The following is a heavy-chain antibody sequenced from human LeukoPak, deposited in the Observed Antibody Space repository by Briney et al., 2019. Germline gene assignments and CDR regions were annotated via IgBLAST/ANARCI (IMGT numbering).Heavy chain of an antibody. V-gene: IGHV4-59*08. CDR3: ARRQNYYDVAFDI. J-gene: IGHJ3*02. D-gene: IGHD3-22*01. CDR1: GGSISSYY. CDR2: IYYSGST. Sequence: PSETLSLTCTVSGGSISSYYWSWIRQPPGKGLEWIGYIYYSGSTNYNPSLKSRVTISVDTSKNQFSLKLSSVTAADTAVYYCARRQNYYDVAFDIWGQGTMVTVSS.